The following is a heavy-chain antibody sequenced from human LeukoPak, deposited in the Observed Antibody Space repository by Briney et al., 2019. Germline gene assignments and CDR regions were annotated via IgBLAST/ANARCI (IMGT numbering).Heavy chain of an antibody. D-gene: IGHD3-22*01. V-gene: IGHV7-4-1*02. J-gene: IGHJ4*02. CDR2: INTNTGNP. Sequence: ASVKVSCKASGYTFTSYGISWVRQAPGQGLEWMGWINTNTGNPTYAQGFTGRFVFSLDTSASTAYLQISSLKAEDTAVYYCASRFHYYDSSGYSPFDYWGQGTLVTVSS. CDR3: ASRFHYYDSSGYSPFDY. CDR1: GYTFTSYG.